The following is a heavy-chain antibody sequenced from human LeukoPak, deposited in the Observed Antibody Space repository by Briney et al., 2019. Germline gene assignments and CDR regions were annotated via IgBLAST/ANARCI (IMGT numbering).Heavy chain of an antibody. V-gene: IGHV4-59*12. D-gene: IGHD1-26*01. J-gene: IGHJ3*02. CDR1: GGSISSYY. CDR3: SSGSYDHDAFDI. CDR2: IYCSGST. Sequence: SETLSLTCTVSGGSISSYYWSWIRQPPGKGLEWIGYIYCSGSTNYNPSLKSRVTVSVDTSKNQFSLKLSSVTAADTAVYYCSSGSYDHDAFDIWGQGTMVTVSS.